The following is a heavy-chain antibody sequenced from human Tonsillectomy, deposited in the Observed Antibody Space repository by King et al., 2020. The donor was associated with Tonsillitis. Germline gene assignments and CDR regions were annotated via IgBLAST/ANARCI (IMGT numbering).Heavy chain of an antibody. CDR2: IIPIFGTA. CDR3: ARVKRGYGSSANYGVLGWFDP. J-gene: IGHJ5*02. V-gene: IGHV1-69*01. D-gene: IGHD3-22*01. Sequence: QLVQSGAEVKKPGSSVKVSCKASGGTFSSFPISWVRQAPGQGLEWMGGIIPIFGTANYAQKFQGRVTITADESTSTAYMELSSLRSEDTAVYYCARVKRGYGSSANYGVLGWFDPWGQGTLVTVSS. CDR1: GGTFSSFP.